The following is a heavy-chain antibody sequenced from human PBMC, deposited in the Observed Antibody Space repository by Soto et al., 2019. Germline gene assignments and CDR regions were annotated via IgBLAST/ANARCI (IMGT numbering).Heavy chain of an antibody. CDR3: AKDRGGSSWYDAFDI. Sequence: GGSLRLSCAASGFAFSSYAMSWVRQAPGKGLEWVSAISGSGGRTDYADSVKGRFTISRDNSKNTLYLQMNSLRAEDTAVYYCAKDRGGSSWYDAFDIWGQGTMVTVSS. CDR2: ISGSGGRT. J-gene: IGHJ3*02. V-gene: IGHV3-23*01. CDR1: GFAFSSYA. D-gene: IGHD6-13*01.